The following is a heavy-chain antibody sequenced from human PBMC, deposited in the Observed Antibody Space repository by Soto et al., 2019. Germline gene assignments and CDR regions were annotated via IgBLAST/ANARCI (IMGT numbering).Heavy chain of an antibody. CDR2: ISAYNGNT. CDR3: ARDSEGGGYYYYYYGMDV. D-gene: IGHD2-15*01. V-gene: IGHV1-18*04. J-gene: IGHJ6*02. Sequence: GXSGKVSFKASCYTFNSYGISWVRQAPGQGLEWMGWISAYNGNTNYVQKFQGRVTMTTEKSTSTAYMELRSLRSDDTAVYYCARDSEGGGYYYYYYGMDVWGQGTTVTVSS. CDR1: CYTFNSYG.